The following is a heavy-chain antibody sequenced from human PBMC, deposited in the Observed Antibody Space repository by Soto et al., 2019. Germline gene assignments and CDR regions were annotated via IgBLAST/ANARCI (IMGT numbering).Heavy chain of an antibody. V-gene: IGHV1-18*01. J-gene: IGHJ5*02. CDR2: ISAYNGNT. D-gene: IGHD6-19*01. CDR1: VFTLSTSG. CDR3: ARVRSSGWFNWFGP. Sequence: ALVPVCCVASVFTLSTSGTAGLRQGRGQGLEWMGWISAYNGNTNYAQKLQGRVTMTTDTSTSTAYMELRSLRSDDTAVYYCARVRSSGWFNWFGPWGQGTLVTVSS.